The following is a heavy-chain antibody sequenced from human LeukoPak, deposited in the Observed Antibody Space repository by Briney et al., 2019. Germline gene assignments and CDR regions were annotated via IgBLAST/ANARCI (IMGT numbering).Heavy chain of an antibody. CDR2: IYPGDSDS. CDR3: ARGERYSSSSEYGMDV. J-gene: IGHJ6*02. CDR1: GYSFTSYW. Sequence: GESLKISCKGSGYSFTSYWIGWVRQMHGKGLEWMGIIYPGDSDSRYSPSFQGQVTMSADKSISTVYLRWSSLKASDTAMYYCARGERYSSSSEYGMDVWGQGTTVTVSS. V-gene: IGHV5-51*01. D-gene: IGHD6-6*01.